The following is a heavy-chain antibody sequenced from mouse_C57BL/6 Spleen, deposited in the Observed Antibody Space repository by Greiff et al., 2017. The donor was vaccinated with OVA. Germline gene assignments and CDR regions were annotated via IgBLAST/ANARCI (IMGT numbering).Heavy chain of an antibody. D-gene: IGHD1-1*01. CDR2: ISDGGSYT. V-gene: IGHV5-4*01. J-gene: IGHJ2*01. CDR1: GFTFSSYA. CDR3: ARESGSSYWYFDY. Sequence: DVMLVESGGGLVKPGGSLKLSCAASGFTFSSYAMSWVRQTPEKRLEWVATISDGGSYTYYPDNVKGRFTISRDNAKNNLYLQMSHLKSEDTAMYYCARESGSSYWYFDYWGQGTTLTVSS.